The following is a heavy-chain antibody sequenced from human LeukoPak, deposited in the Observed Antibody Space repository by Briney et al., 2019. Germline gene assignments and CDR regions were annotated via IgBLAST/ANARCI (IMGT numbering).Heavy chain of an antibody. J-gene: IGHJ4*02. Sequence: GGSLRLSCAASGFTFSSYEMNWVRQAPGKGLEWVSYISSSGSTIYYADSVKGRFTISRDNAKNSLYLQMNSLRAEDTAVYYCARLGTTITYYWGQGTLVTVSS. D-gene: IGHD5-24*01. CDR2: ISSSGSTI. V-gene: IGHV3-48*03. CDR1: GFTFSSYE. CDR3: ARLGTTITYY.